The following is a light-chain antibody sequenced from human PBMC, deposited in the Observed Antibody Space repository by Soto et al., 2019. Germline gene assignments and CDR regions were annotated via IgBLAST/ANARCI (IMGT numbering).Light chain of an antibody. Sequence: DIQMTQSPSSLSASVGDRVTITCRASQSISSYLNWYQQKPGKAPKLLIYAASSLQSGVPSRFSGSGSGTDFTPTISSLQPEDFATYYRPQSYRTPQTFGQGTKVEIK. CDR2: AAS. CDR3: PQSYRTPQT. CDR1: QSISSY. V-gene: IGKV1-39*01. J-gene: IGKJ1*01.